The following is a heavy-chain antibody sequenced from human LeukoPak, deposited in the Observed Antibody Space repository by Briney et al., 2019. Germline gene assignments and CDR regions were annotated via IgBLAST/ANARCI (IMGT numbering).Heavy chain of an antibody. CDR3: AREGRYYYGSGYYYYMDV. D-gene: IGHD3-10*01. V-gene: IGHV4-39*07. Sequence: PSETLSLTCTVSGGSISTTIYYWGWIRQPPGKGLEWIGSIYYSGSTYYNPSLKSRVTTSIDTSKKQFSLKLSSVTAADTAVYYCAREGRYYYGSGYYYYMDVWGKGTTVTISS. CDR2: IYYSGST. CDR1: GGSISTTIYY. J-gene: IGHJ6*03.